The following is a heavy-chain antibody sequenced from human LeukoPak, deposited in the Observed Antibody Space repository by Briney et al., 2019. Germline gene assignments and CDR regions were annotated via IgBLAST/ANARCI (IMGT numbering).Heavy chain of an antibody. D-gene: IGHD5-18*01. CDR3: AREVDTAMVRDAFDI. Sequence: SQTLSLTCAISGDSVSSNSAAWNWIRQSPSRGLEWLVSTYYRSKWYNDYAVSVKSRITINPDTSKKQFSLQLNSVTPEDTAVYYCAREVDTAMVRDAFDIWGQGTMVTVSS. CDR1: GDSVSSNSAA. J-gene: IGHJ3*02. CDR2: TYYRSKWYN. V-gene: IGHV6-1*01.